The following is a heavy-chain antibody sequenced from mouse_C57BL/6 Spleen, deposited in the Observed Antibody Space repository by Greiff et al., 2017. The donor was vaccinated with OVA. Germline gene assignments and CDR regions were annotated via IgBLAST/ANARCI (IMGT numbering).Heavy chain of an antibody. CDR3: ARSVYYGGYFDV. J-gene: IGHJ1*03. V-gene: IGHV5-4*01. CDR2: ISDGGSYT. D-gene: IGHD1-1*01. CDR1: GFTFSSYA. Sequence: EVQGVESGGGLVKPGGSLKLSCAASGFTFSSYAMSWVRQTPEKRLEWVATISDGGSYTYYPDNVKGRFTISRDNAKNNLYLQMSHLKSEDTAMYYCARSVYYGGYFDVWGTGTTVTVSS.